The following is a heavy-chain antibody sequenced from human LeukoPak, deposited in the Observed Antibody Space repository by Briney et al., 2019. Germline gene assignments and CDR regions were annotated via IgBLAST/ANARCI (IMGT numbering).Heavy chain of an antibody. Sequence: KAGGSLRLSCAASGFTFSNAWMSWVRQAPGKGLEWVGRIKSKTDGGTTDYAAPVKGRFTISRDDSKNTLYLQMNSLKTEDTAVYYCTTEFSDYVWGSYRYSWIDPWGQGTLVTVSS. CDR2: IKSKTDGGTT. CDR3: TTEFSDYVWGSYRYSWIDP. J-gene: IGHJ5*02. V-gene: IGHV3-15*01. D-gene: IGHD3-16*02. CDR1: GFTFSNAW.